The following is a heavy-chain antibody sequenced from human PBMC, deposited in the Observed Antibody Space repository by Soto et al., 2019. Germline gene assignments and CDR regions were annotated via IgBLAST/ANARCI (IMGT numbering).Heavy chain of an antibody. CDR2: IYHSGST. CDR3: AREVSGYDSCGHDY. J-gene: IGHJ4*02. D-gene: IGHD3-22*01. CDR1: GYSISSGYY. V-gene: IGHV4-38-2*02. Sequence: SETLSLTCAVSGYSISSGYYWGWIRQPPGKGLEWIGSIYHSGSTYYNPSLKSRVTISVDTSKNQFSLKLSSVTAADTAVYYCAREVSGYDSCGHDYWGQGTLVTVSS.